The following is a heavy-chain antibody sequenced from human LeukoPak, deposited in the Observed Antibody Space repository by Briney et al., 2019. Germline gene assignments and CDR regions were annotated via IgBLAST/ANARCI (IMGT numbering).Heavy chain of an antibody. CDR1: GGSISSGGYY. CDR3: ARMVRGVNYSDY. J-gene: IGHJ4*02. Sequence: SQTLSLTCTVSGGSISSGGYYWSWIRQHPGKGLEWLGYISYTGSTYYNPSLKSRVIISVDTSKNQFSLKLSSVTAADTAVYYCARMVRGVNYSDYWGQGTLVTVSS. D-gene: IGHD3-10*01. CDR2: ISYTGST. V-gene: IGHV4-31*03.